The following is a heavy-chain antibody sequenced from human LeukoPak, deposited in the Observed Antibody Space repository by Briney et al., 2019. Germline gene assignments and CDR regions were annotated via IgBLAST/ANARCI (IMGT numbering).Heavy chain of an antibody. J-gene: IGHJ5*02. Sequence: ASVKVSCKASGYTFTVYYMHWVRQAPGQGLEWMGWINPNSGGTNYAQKFQGRVTMTRDTSISTAYMELSRLRSDDTAVYYCARDRTTMVRGVIITSWFDPWGQGTLVTVSS. CDR2: INPNSGGT. V-gene: IGHV1-2*02. CDR3: ARDRTTMVRGVIITSWFDP. D-gene: IGHD3-10*01. CDR1: GYTFTVYY.